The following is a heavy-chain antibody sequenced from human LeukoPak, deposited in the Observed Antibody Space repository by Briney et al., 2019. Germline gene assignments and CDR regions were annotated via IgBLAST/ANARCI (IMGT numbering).Heavy chain of an antibody. J-gene: IGHJ6*03. CDR2: IYPGDSDT. D-gene: IGHD6-6*01. CDR1: GYSFTSYW. V-gene: IGHV5-51*01. CDR3: ARLPYSSSSMYYYYYMDV. Sequence: KAGESLKISCKGSGYSFTSYWIGWVRQMPGKGLEWMGIIYPGDSDTRYSPSFQGQVTISADKSISTAYLQWSSLKASDTAMYYCARLPYSSSSMYYYYYMDVWGKGTTVTVSS.